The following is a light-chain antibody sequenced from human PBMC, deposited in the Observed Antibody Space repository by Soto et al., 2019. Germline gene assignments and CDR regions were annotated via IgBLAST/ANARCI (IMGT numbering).Light chain of an antibody. V-gene: IGKV1-39*01. Sequence: DIHMTQSPSSLSASLGDRVTITCQASHSIRNYLNWYQQKPGQAPKLLIYAASRLQSGVPSRFSGSGSGTDFTLTIISLQADDVVTYYCQQHNSTPLTFGQGTKVDIK. CDR3: QQHNSTPLT. CDR1: HSIRNY. J-gene: IGKJ1*01. CDR2: AAS.